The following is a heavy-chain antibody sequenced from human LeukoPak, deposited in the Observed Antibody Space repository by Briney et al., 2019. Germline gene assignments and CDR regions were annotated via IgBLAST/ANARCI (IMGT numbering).Heavy chain of an antibody. CDR1: RLTISSYG. D-gene: IGHD3-10*01. CDR2: IKEDGSEN. CDR3: ARGAGVFFDN. J-gene: IGHJ4*02. Sequence: GGSLRLSCEASRLTISSYGMTWLREAPGKGVEWVAYIKEDGSENFYVGSVKGRFTISRDNARKSVYLQMNSLRVEDTAVYYCARGAGVFFDNWGQGTLVTVSS. V-gene: IGHV3-7*01.